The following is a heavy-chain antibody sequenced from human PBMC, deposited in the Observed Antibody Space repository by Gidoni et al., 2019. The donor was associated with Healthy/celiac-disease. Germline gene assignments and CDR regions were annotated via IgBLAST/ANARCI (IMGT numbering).Heavy chain of an antibody. CDR3: TRQGSSWDN. CDR1: GFTFSGSA. J-gene: IGHJ4*02. CDR2: SRSKANSYAT. D-gene: IGHD6-13*01. V-gene: IGHV3-73*01. Sequence: EVQLVESGGGLVQPGGSLKLSCAASGFTFSGSAMHWVRQASGKGLEWVGRSRSKANSYATAYAASVKGRFTISRDDSKNTAYLQMNSLKTEDTAVYYCTRQGSSWDNWGQGTLVTVSS.